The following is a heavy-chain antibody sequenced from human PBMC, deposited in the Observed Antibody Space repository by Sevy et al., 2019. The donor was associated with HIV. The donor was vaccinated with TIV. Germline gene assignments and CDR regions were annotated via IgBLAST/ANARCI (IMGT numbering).Heavy chain of an antibody. Sequence: GGSLRLSCAASGFTFSSYAMHWVRQAPGKGLEWVAVISYDGSNKYYADSVKGRFTIPRDNSKNTLYLQMNSLRAEDTAVYYCASLYYYDSSGYYVVNYFDYWGQGTLVTVSS. CDR3: ASLYYYDSSGYYVVNYFDY. D-gene: IGHD3-22*01. CDR1: GFTFSSYA. CDR2: ISYDGSNK. V-gene: IGHV3-30-3*01. J-gene: IGHJ4*02.